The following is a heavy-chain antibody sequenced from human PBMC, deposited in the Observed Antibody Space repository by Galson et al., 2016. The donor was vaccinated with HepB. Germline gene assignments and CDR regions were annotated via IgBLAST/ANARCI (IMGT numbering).Heavy chain of an antibody. D-gene: IGHD1-26*01. CDR2: IKQDGSQK. CDR1: GFTFSTYW. V-gene: IGHV3-7*03. Sequence: SLRLSCAASGFTFSTYWMGWVRQAPGKGLEWVANIKQDGSQKYYVDSVRGRFTISRDNAQNSQYLQMSSLRAEDTAVYYCARDSGNYHFDDWGQGTLVTVSS. CDR3: ARDSGNYHFDD. J-gene: IGHJ4*02.